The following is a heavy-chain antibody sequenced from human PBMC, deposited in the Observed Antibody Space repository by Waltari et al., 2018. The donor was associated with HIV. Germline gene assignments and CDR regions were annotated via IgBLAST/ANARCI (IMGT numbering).Heavy chain of an antibody. Sequence: QVQLVQSGAEVKKPGASVKVSRKASGYTLPRYAMHWVRPAPGQRLEWMGWINAGNGNTKYSQKFQGRVTITRDTSASTAYMELSSLRSEDTAVYYCARSIAAAGYYYYGMDVWGQGTTVTVSS. CDR2: INAGNGNT. V-gene: IGHV1-3*01. J-gene: IGHJ6*02. CDR1: GYTLPRYA. D-gene: IGHD6-13*01. CDR3: ARSIAAAGYYYYGMDV.